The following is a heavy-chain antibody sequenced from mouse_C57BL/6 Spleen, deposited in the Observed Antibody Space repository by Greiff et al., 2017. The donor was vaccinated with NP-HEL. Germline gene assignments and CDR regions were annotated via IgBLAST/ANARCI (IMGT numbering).Heavy chain of an antibody. Sequence: QVQLQQSGPELVKPGASVKISCKASGYAFSSSWMNWVKQRPGKGLEWIGRIYPGDGDTNYNGKFKGKATLTADKSSSTAYMQLSSLTSEDSAVYFCASPLRGDYFDDWGQGTTLTVSS. J-gene: IGHJ2*01. CDR3: ASPLRGDYFDD. D-gene: IGHD1-1*01. CDR1: GYAFSSSW. CDR2: IYPGDGDT. V-gene: IGHV1-82*01.